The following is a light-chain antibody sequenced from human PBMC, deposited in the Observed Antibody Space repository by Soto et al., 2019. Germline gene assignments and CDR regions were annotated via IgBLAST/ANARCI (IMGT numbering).Light chain of an antibody. CDR1: QSLLHSNGYNY. V-gene: IGKV2-28*01. CDR3: MQALQTPFIT. J-gene: IGKJ5*01. CDR2: LGS. Sequence: DIVMTQSPLSLPVTPGEPASISCRSSQSLLHSNGYNYLDWYLQKPGQSAQLLIYLGSNRASGVPDRFSGSGCGSDFTLRVSRVEAEDVGVYYCMQALQTPFITFGQGTRLEIK.